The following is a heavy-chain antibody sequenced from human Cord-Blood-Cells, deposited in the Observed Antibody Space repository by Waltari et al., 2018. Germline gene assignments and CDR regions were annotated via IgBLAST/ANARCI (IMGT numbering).Heavy chain of an antibody. J-gene: IGHJ6*02. CDR3: ARGGGGYCSSTSCYIVSFYYYYGMDV. Sequence: QVQLQQWGAGLLKPSETLSLTCAVYGGSFSGYYWSWIRQPPGKGREGIGEINHSGSNNHHPSRKSRVTISVDTSKYQFSLKLSSVTAADPAVYYCARGGGGYCSSTSCYIVSFYYYYGMDVWGQGTTVTVSS. CDR2: INHSGSN. D-gene: IGHD2-2*02. V-gene: IGHV4-34*01. CDR1: GGSFSGYY.